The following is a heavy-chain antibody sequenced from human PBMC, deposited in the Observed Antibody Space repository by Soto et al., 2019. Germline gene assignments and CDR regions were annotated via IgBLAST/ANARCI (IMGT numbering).Heavy chain of an antibody. Sequence: PGESLKISCKGSGYSLTSYWMGWVRQMPGKGLEWMGIIYPGDSDTRYSPSFQGQVTISADESISTAYLQWSSLKASDTAMYYCASGGDCSSTSCPLWGQGTLVTVSS. CDR2: IYPGDSDT. CDR3: ASGGDCSSTSCPL. V-gene: IGHV5-51*01. D-gene: IGHD2-2*01. CDR1: GYSLTSYW. J-gene: IGHJ4*02.